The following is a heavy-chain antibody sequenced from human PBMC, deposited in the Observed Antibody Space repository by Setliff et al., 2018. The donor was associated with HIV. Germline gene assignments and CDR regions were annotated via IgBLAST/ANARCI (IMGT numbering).Heavy chain of an antibody. CDR3: ARLPTDDFWGRQSERSYFDP. CDR2: IYYSGST. D-gene: IGHD3-3*01. CDR1: GGSFSGYY. Sequence: PSEALSLTCPVYGGSFSGYYWSWIRQPPGKGLEWIGSIYYSGSTYYNPSLKSRVTISVDTSDNQFSLSLSSVTAADTAVFYCARLPTDDFWGRQSERSYFDPWGQGTLVTVSS. J-gene: IGHJ5*02. V-gene: IGHV4-34*01.